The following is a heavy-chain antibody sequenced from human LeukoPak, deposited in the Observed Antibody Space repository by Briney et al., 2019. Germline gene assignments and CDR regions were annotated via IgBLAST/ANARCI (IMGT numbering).Heavy chain of an antibody. J-gene: IGHJ4*02. CDR3: ARAFSEGFSASGY. D-gene: IGHD2/OR15-2a*01. CDR2: IYYSGST. V-gene: IGHV4-39*07. CDR1: GGSISSSSYY. Sequence: PSETLSLTCTVSGGSISSSSYYWGWIRQPPGKGLEWIGSIYYSGSTYYNPSLKSRVTISVDTSKNQFSLKLSSVTAADTAVYYCARAFSEGFSASGYWGQGTLVTVSS.